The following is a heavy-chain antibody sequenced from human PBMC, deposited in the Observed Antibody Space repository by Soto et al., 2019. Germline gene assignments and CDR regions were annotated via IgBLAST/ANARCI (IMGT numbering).Heavy chain of an antibody. V-gene: IGHV3-72*01. CDR3: ARHDNLTGYFY. CDR2: TRNKANSYTT. D-gene: IGHD3-9*01. J-gene: IGHJ4*02. CDR1: GFTFSDHY. Sequence: EVQLVESGGGLVQPGGSLRLSCAASGFTFSDHYMDWVRQAPGKGLEWVGRTRNKANSYTTEYAASVNGRFTISRDDSRISLYLQMNCLKTENTAVYYCARHDNLTGYFYWGQGTLVTVSS.